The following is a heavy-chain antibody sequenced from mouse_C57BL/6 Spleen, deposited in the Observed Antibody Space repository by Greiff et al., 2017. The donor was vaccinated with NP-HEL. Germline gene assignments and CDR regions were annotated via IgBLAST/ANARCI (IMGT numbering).Heavy chain of an antibody. CDR3: VKAVGYEYDEGYAMDY. CDR1: GFTFTDYY. D-gene: IGHD2-4*01. CDR2: IRNKANGYTT. V-gene: IGHV7-4*01. J-gene: IGHJ4*01. Sequence: EVKLMESGGGLVQPGASLRLSCAASGFTFTDYYMSWVRQPPGQAPEWLALIRNKANGYTTEYTASVKGRFTISSANSQNILYLQINTLRAEDSATYYGVKAVGYEYDEGYAMDYWGQGTSVTVSS.